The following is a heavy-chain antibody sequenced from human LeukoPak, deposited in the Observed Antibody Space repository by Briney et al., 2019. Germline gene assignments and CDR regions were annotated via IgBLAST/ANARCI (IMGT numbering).Heavy chain of an antibody. V-gene: IGHV3-30*02. J-gene: IGHJ3*02. D-gene: IGHD1-1*01. CDR1: GFTFSNYG. CDR2: IRSDGTNK. CDR3: ARAGNEGPDAFDI. Sequence: GGSLRLSCAASGFTFSNYGMHWVRQAPGKGLEWVAFIRSDGTNKYYADAVKGRFAISRDDSKNSLYLQMNSLKTDDTAVYYCARAGNEGPDAFDIWGQGTMVTVSS.